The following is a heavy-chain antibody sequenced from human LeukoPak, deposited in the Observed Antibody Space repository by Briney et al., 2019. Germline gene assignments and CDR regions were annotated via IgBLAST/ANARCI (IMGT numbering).Heavy chain of an antibody. D-gene: IGHD2-15*01. V-gene: IGHV5-51*01. CDR3: ARRMWVCSGGSCNHYWYFDL. CDR1: GYSFTSYW. J-gene: IGHJ2*01. CDR2: IYPGDSDT. Sequence: GESLKISCKGSGYSFTSYWIGWVRQLPGKGLEWMGIIYPGDSDTRYSPSFQGQVTISVDKSISTAYLQWSSLKASDTAMYYCARRMWVCSGGSCNHYWYFDLWGRGTLVTVSS.